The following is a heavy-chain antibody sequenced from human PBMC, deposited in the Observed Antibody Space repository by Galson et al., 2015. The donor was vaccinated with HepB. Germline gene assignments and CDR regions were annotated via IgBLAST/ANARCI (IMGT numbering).Heavy chain of an antibody. Sequence: SLRLSCAASGFTFSSYWMHWVRQAPGKGLVWVSRINSDGSSTSYADSVKGRFTISRDNAKNTLHLQMNSLRAEDTAVYYCARDLAGGMATIPSYGMDVWGQGTTVTVSS. CDR3: ARDLAGGMATIPSYGMDV. V-gene: IGHV3-74*01. CDR2: INSDGSST. D-gene: IGHD5-24*01. J-gene: IGHJ6*02. CDR1: GFTFSSYW.